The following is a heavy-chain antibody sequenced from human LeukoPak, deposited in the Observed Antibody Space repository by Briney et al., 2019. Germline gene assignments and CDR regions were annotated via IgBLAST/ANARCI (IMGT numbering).Heavy chain of an antibody. V-gene: IGHV1-69*05. Sequence: SVKVSCKASGGTFSSYAISWVRQAPGQGLEWMGRIIPIFGTANYAQKFQGRVTITTDESTSTAYMELSSLRSEDTAVYYCAAESGSYAYYYYMDVWGKGTTVTVSS. CDR3: AAESGSYAYYYYMDV. CDR1: GGTFSSYA. J-gene: IGHJ6*03. D-gene: IGHD1-26*01. CDR2: IIPIFGTA.